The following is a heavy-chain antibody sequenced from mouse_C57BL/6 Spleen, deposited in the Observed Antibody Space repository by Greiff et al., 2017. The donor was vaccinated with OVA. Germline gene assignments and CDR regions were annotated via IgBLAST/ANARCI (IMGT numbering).Heavy chain of an antibody. D-gene: IGHD2-4*01. CDR1: GFTFSSYG. CDR2: ISSGGSYT. J-gene: IGHJ1*03. V-gene: IGHV5-6*02. Sequence: DVMLVESGGDLVKPGGSLKLSCAASGFTFSSYGMSWVRQAPDKRLEWVATISSGGSYTYYPDSVKGRFTISRDNAKNTLYLQMSSLKSEDTAMYYCARRCDYDSHWYFDVWGTGTTVTVSS. CDR3: ARRCDYDSHWYFDV.